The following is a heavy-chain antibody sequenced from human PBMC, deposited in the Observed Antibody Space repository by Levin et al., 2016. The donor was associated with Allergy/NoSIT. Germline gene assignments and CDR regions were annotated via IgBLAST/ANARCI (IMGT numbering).Heavy chain of an antibody. CDR3: ARDSSPRYSSGWYAGGGGFDP. D-gene: IGHD6-19*01. J-gene: IGHJ5*02. V-gene: IGHV3-30*04. CDR1: GFTFSSYA. CDR2: ISYDGSNK. Sequence: GGSLRLSCAASGFTFSSYAMHWVRQAPGKGLEWVAVISYDGSNKYYADSVKGRFTISRDNSKNTLYLQMNSLRAEDTAVYYCARDSSPRYSSGWYAGGGGFDPWGQGTLVTVSS.